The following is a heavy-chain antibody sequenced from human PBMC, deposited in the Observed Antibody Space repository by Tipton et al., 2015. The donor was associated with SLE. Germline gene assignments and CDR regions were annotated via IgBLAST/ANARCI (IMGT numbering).Heavy chain of an antibody. V-gene: IGHV4-61*02. CDR3: ARVYGSSTSCDWICDAFDI. CDR1: GGSISSGSYY. Sequence: TLSLTCTVSGGSISSGSYYWSWIRQPAGKGLEWIGRIYTSGSTNYNPSLKSRVTISVDTSKNQFSLKLSSVTAADTAVYYCARVYGSSTSCDWICDAFDIWGQGTMVTVSS. J-gene: IGHJ3*02. CDR2: IYTSGST. D-gene: IGHD2-2*01.